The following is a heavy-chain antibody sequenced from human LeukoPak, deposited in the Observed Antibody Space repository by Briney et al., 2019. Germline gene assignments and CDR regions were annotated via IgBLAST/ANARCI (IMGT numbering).Heavy chain of an antibody. D-gene: IGHD3-3*01. V-gene: IGHV3-21*01. Sequence: GGSLRLSCAASGFTFSSYSMDWVRQAPGKGLEWVSSISSSSSYIYYADSVKGRFTISRDNAKNSLYLQMNSLRAEDTAVYYCARSLEWAMDVWGKGTTVTVSS. CDR2: ISSSSSYI. CDR1: GFTFSSYS. CDR3: ARSLEWAMDV. J-gene: IGHJ6*03.